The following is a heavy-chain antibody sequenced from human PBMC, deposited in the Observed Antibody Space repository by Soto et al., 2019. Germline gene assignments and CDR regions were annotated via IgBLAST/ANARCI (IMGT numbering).Heavy chain of an antibody. V-gene: IGHV2-5*02. CDR1: GFSLDTSGVG. Sequence: QITLKESGPTLVKPTQTLTLTCTFSGFSLDTSGVGVAWIRQPPGKALEWLTLIYWDDDKRYSPSLRSRLTTXKXTXXNRVVLTMTNMDPVDTDTYYCSHMESRVASYGLDVWGQGTTVTVSS. D-gene: IGHD3-3*01. CDR2: IYWDDDK. J-gene: IGHJ6*02. CDR3: SHMESRVASYGLDV.